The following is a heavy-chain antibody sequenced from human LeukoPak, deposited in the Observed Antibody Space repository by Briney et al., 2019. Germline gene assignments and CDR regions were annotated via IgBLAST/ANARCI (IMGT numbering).Heavy chain of an antibody. CDR2: IYYSGST. CDR3: ARSGIAFGYFDF. Sequence: SGTLSLTCTASGGSISSYYWSWIRQPPGKGLEWIGYIYYSGSTNYNPSLKSRVTISVDTSKNQFSLKLSSVTAADTAVYYCARSGIAFGYFDFWGQGTLVTVSS. J-gene: IGHJ4*02. CDR1: GGSISSYY. D-gene: IGHD6-13*01. V-gene: IGHV4-59*01.